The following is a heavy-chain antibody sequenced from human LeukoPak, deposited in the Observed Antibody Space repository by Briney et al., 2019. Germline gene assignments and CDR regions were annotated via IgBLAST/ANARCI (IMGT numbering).Heavy chain of an antibody. V-gene: IGHV3-74*01. D-gene: IGHD5-18*01. CDR1: GFTFSSYW. Sequence: GGSLRLSCAASGFTFSSYWMNWVRQAPGKGLVWVSRIHPDGKNTAYADSVKGRFTISRDNARNTLFLQMNSLRAEDAAVYYCASYVDTVRSDAFDVWGQGTMVTVSS. J-gene: IGHJ3*01. CDR2: IHPDGKNT. CDR3: ASYVDTVRSDAFDV.